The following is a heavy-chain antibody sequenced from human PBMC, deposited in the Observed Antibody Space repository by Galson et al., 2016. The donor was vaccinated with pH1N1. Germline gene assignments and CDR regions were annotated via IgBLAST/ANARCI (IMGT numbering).Heavy chain of an antibody. CDR3: AKDIDWGAFQS. D-gene: IGHD3-9*01. V-gene: IGHV3-23*01. Sequence: SLRLSCAASGFSFNKHGMNWVRQAPGKGLEWVSGISPRGDITYYADFVKGRCTIFRDKSRNTVSLEMSSLRAEDTALYRCAKDIDWGAFQSWGQGTRVTVS. J-gene: IGHJ5*02. CDR2: ISPRGDIT. CDR1: GFSFNKHG.